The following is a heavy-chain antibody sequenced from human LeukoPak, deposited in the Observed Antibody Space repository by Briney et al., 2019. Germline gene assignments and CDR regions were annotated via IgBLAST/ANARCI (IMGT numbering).Heavy chain of an antibody. CDR2: ISSSSSYI. CDR3: ARGKNSVPTANYDY. D-gene: IGHD2-2*01. Sequence: GGSLRLSCAASGFTLSAHSMNWVRQAPGKGLEWVSSISSSSSYIYYADSVKGRFTISRDNAKNSLYLQMDSLKAEDTAVYYCARGKNSVPTANYDYWGQGTLVTVSS. CDR1: GFTLSAHS. V-gene: IGHV3-21*01. J-gene: IGHJ4*02.